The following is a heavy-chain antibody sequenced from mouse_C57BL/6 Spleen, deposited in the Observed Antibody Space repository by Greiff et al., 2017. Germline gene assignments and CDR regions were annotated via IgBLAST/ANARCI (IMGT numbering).Heavy chain of an antibody. CDR2: IYPGDGDT. J-gene: IGHJ4*01. Sequence: VQLQQSGPELVKPGASVKISCKASGYAFSSSWMNWVKQRPGKGLEWIGRIYPGDGDTNYNGKFKGKATLTADKSSSTAYMQLSSLTSEDSAVSFCAGGDSSGYGGAMDYWGQGTSVTVSS. CDR1: GYAFSSSW. V-gene: IGHV1-82*01. D-gene: IGHD3-2*01. CDR3: AGGDSSGYGGAMDY.